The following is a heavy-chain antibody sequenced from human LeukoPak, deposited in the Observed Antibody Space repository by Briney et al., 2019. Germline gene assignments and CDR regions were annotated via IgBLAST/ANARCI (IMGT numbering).Heavy chain of an antibody. V-gene: IGHV1-2*06. CDR2: INPNSGGT. J-gene: IGHJ4*02. Sequence: ASVKVSCKASGYTFTGYYMHWVRQAPGQGLEWMGRINPNSGGTNYAQKFQGRVTMTKDTSISTAYMELSRLRSDDTAVYYCASTLRFLEWLGYWGQGTLVTVSS. CDR3: ASTLRFLEWLGY. CDR1: GYTFTGYY. D-gene: IGHD3-3*01.